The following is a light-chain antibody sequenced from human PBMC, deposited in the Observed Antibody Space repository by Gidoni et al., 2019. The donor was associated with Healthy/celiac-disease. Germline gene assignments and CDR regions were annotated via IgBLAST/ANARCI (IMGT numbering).Light chain of an antibody. V-gene: IGLV3-1*01. CDR1: KLGDKY. Sequence: SYELTQPPSVSVSPGQTASITCSGDKLGDKYACWYQQKPGQSPVLVIYHDSKRPSAIHERFSGSNSGNTATLTISGTQAMDEADYYCQAWDSSTDVVFGGGTKLTVL. J-gene: IGLJ2*01. CDR3: QAWDSSTDVV. CDR2: HDS.